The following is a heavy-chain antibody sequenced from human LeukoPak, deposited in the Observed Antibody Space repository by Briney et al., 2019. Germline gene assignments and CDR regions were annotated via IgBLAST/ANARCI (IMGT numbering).Heavy chain of an antibody. CDR3: ARGGIYDFRRFDP. CDR2: IGGSAAYT. D-gene: IGHD3-3*01. CDR1: GFTFSSYA. J-gene: IGHJ5*02. V-gene: IGHV3-23*01. Sequence: GGSLRLSCAASGFTFSSYAMSWVRQAPGKGLEWVSAIGGSAAYTYSADSVKGRFTISRDNSKNTLYLQMNSLRVEDMAVYYCARGGIYDFRRFDPWGRGTLVTVSS.